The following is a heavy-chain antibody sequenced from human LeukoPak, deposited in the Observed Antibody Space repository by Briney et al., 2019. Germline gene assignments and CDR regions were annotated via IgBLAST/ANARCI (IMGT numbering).Heavy chain of an antibody. V-gene: IGHV1-46*01. CDR1: GYTFTTYY. CDR3: ARGCRRDAFDI. Sequence: ASVKVSCRASGYTFTTYYMHWVRLAPGQGLEWMGIINTSGGTTTYAQKFQGRVTMTRDTSTSTVYMDLGSLRSEDTAIYYCARGCRRDAFDIWGQGTMVTVSS. J-gene: IGHJ3*02. CDR2: INTSGGTT. D-gene: IGHD4/OR15-4a*01.